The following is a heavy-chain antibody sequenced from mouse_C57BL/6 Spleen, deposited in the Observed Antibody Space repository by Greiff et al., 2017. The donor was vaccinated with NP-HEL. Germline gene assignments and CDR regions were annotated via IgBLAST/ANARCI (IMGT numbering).Heavy chain of an antibody. D-gene: IGHD1-1*01. V-gene: IGHV1-64*01. Sequence: QVQLQQSGAELVKPGASVKLSCKASGYTFTSYWMHWVKQRPGQGLEWIGMIHPNSGSTNYNEKFKSKATLTVDKSSSTAYMQLSSLTSEDSAVYYCAYYGSSNYAMDYWGQGTSVTVSS. CDR2: IHPNSGST. CDR1: GYTFTSYW. J-gene: IGHJ4*01. CDR3: AYYGSSNYAMDY.